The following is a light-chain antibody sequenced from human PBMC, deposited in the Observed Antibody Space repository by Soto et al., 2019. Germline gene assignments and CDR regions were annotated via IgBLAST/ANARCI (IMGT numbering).Light chain of an antibody. J-gene: IGKJ1*01. Sequence: EIVMTQSPAPLSVSPGERAPLSCRASQSVSSNLAWYQQKPGQAPRLLIYGASTRATGIPARFSGSGSGTEFTLTISSLQSEDFAVYYCQQYNNWPSWTFGQGTKV. V-gene: IGKV3-15*01. CDR2: GAS. CDR1: QSVSSN. CDR3: QQYNNWPSWT.